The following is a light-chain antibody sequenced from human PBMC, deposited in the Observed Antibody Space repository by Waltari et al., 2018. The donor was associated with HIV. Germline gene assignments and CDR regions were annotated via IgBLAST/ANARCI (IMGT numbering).Light chain of an antibody. CDR1: HNNDKY. CDR3: QQGNNTPPGT. Sequence: DIQMTPSPSSLSAPIGARVTIPGQASHNNDKYFNWYQQKAGKAPKLHIYTTSNLQSGVPSRFSGIGSGTEVTHTIGRLQPEELATYYCQQGNNTPPGTFAPGTKVKVK. CDR2: TTS. J-gene: IGKJ1*01. V-gene: IGKV1-39*01.